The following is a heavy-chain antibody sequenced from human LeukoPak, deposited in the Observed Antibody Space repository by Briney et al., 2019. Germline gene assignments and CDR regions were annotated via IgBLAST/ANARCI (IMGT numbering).Heavy chain of an antibody. CDR3: ARAYCGGDCDYYYYGMDV. Sequence: SETLSLTCAVSGGSFSGYYWSWIRQPPGKGLEWIGEINHSGSTNYNPSLKSRVTISVDTSKNQFSLNLSSVTAADTAVYYCARAYCGGDCDYYYYGMDVWGQGTTVTVSS. J-gene: IGHJ6*02. D-gene: IGHD2-21*02. CDR2: INHSGST. CDR1: GGSFSGYY. V-gene: IGHV4-34*01.